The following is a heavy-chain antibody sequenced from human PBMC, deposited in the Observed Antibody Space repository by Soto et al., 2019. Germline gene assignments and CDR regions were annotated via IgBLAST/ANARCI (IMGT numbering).Heavy chain of an antibody. D-gene: IGHD5-12*01. V-gene: IGHV3-30*18. CDR3: AKERSVVATPPDFDY. Sequence: QVQLVESGGGVVQPGRSLRLSCAASGFTFSSFGMHWVRQAPGKGLEWVAVASYDGSYKYYADSVKGRFTISRDNSKNTLYLQMNSLRAADTAVYYCAKERSVVATPPDFDYWGQGTLVTVSS. J-gene: IGHJ4*02. CDR1: GFTFSSFG. CDR2: ASYDGSYK.